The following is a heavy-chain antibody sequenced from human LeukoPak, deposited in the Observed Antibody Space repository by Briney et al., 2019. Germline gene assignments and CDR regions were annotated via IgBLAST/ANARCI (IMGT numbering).Heavy chain of an antibody. J-gene: IGHJ4*02. D-gene: IGHD3-16*02. CDR2: ITTSSSYT. CDR3: AKRMITFGGVIVPFDY. Sequence: GGSLRLSCEASGFSLSSYNMDWVRQTPGKGLGWISSITTSSSYTFYADSVKGRFTISRDNSKNTLYLQMNSLRAGDTAVYYCAKRMITFGGVIVPFDYWGQGTLVTVSS. CDR1: GFSLSSYN. V-gene: IGHV3-21*04.